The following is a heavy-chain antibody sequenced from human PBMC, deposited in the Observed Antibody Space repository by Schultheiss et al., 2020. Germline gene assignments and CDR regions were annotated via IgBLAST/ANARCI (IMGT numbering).Heavy chain of an antibody. D-gene: IGHD5-18*01. CDR2: IWYDGSNK. CDR3: AREKGAMAHYGMDV. V-gene: IGHV3-33*08. J-gene: IGHJ6*02. Sequence: GESLKISCAASGFTFSGSAMHWVRQAPGKGLEWVAVIWYDGSNKYYADSVKGRFTISRDNSKNTLYLQMNSLRAEDTAVYYCAREKGAMAHYGMDVWGQGTTVTVSS. CDR1: GFTFSGSA.